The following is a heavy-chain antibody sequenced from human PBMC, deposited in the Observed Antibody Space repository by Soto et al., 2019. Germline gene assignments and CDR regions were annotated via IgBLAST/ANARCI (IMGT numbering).Heavy chain of an antibody. CDR2: IKPSGGST. D-gene: IGHD5-18*01. Sequence: SVKVSCKASGYTFTSYYMHWVRQAPGQGLEWMGIIKPSGGSTSYAQKFQGRVTMTRDTSTSTVYMELSSLRSEDTAVYYCARDRDTALLTGQYSYGMGVWGQGTTVTV. V-gene: IGHV1-46*01. CDR1: GYTFTSYY. J-gene: IGHJ6*02. CDR3: ARDRDTALLTGQYSYGMGV.